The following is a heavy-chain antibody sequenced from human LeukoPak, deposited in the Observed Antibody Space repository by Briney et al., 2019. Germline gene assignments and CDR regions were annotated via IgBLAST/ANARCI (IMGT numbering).Heavy chain of an antibody. CDR3: ARKLPGGGALDY. CDR2: ISYDGSNK. CDR1: GFTFSSYA. D-gene: IGHD1-1*01. Sequence: PGRSLRLSCAASGFTFSSYAMHWVRQAPGKGLEWVAVISYDGSNKYYADSVKGRFTISRDNSKNTLYLQMNSLRAEDTAVYYCARKLPGGGALDYWGQGTLVTVSS. V-gene: IGHV3-30-3*01. J-gene: IGHJ4*02.